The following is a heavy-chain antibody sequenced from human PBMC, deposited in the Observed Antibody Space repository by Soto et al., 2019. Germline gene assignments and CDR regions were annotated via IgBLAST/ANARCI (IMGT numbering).Heavy chain of an antibody. CDR1: GFTFSRYA. V-gene: IGHV3-48*01. D-gene: IGHD3-9*01. CDR2: ISSTYEI. Sequence: GGSLRLSCAASGFTFSRYAMNWVCQAPGKGLEWISYISSTYEIHYIDSVEGRFTVSRDNAKNSLFLQMNNLRAEDTAVYFCARDLDWSFDYWGQGTLVTVSS. J-gene: IGHJ4*02. CDR3: ARDLDWSFDY.